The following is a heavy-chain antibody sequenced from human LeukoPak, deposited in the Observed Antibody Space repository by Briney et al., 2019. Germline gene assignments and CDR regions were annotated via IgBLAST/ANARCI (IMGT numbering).Heavy chain of an antibody. CDR3: AKSLVRDFHGSGSYYNYYYGMDV. V-gene: IGHV3-23*01. J-gene: IGHJ6*02. Sequence: PGGSLRLSCAASGFTFSSYAMSWVRQAPGKGLEWVSAISGSGGSTYYADSVKGRFTISRDNSKNTLYLQMNSLRAEDTAVYYCAKSLVRDFHGSGSYYNYYYGMDVWGQGTTVTVSS. CDR2: ISGSGGST. D-gene: IGHD3-10*01. CDR1: GFTFSSYA.